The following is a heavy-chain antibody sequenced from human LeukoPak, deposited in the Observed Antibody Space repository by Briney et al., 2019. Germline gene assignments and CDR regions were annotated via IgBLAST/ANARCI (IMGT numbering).Heavy chain of an antibody. CDR2: MYYSGST. J-gene: IGHJ3*02. D-gene: IGHD6-19*01. Sequence: SETLSLTCTVSGGSISSSSYHWGWIRQPPGKGLEWIGNMYYSGSTYYNPSLKSRVTISVDTSKNQFSLKLSSVTAADTAVYYCATFHSSCWFYAFDIWGQGTMDTVSS. CDR3: ATFHSSCWFYAFDI. V-gene: IGHV4-39*01. CDR1: GGSISSSSYH.